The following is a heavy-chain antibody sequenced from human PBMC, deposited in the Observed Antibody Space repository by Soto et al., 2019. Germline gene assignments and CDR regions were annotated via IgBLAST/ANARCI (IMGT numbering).Heavy chain of an antibody. D-gene: IGHD6-19*01. V-gene: IGHV3-30*18. CDR3: AKGGRQWLVTSDFNY. Sequence: VQLVESGGGVVQPGRSRRLSCAASGFPFSDYAMPWVRQAPGKGLEWVAVVSHDGSNTHYADSVKGRVTISRDSSKNTVSLELTSLRAEDTAVYYWAKGGRQWLVTSDFNYWGQGALVTVSS. J-gene: IGHJ4*02. CDR2: VSHDGSNT. CDR1: GFPFSDYA.